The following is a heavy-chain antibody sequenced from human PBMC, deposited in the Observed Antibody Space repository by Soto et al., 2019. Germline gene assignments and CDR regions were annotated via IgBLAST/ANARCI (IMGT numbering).Heavy chain of an antibody. CDR3: ARLEGLATISYYFDF. J-gene: IGHJ4*02. Sequence: TSXTLSLTCSVSGDSMNGDKYYWCWIRQPPGKGLEWIGSIYFRGNTYYNPSLQTRVTISLDKSKSQFSLKLNSVTAADSAVYFCARLEGLATISYYFDFWGQGALVTVSS. CDR1: GDSMNGDKYY. D-gene: IGHD3-9*01. V-gene: IGHV4-39*01. CDR2: IYFRGNT.